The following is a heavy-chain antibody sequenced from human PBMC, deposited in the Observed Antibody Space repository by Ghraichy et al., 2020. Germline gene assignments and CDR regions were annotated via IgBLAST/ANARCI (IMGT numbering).Heavy chain of an antibody. J-gene: IGHJ4*02. CDR1: GYTFTSYD. V-gene: IGHV1-8*01. CDR2: INPNSGNT. D-gene: IGHD3-22*01. CDR3: ARGRDYYDSSGYYYDFDY. Sequence: ASVKVSCKASGYTFTSYDINWVRQATGQGLEWMGWINPNSGNTGYAQKFQGRVTMTRNTSISTAYMELSSLRSEDTAVYYCARGRDYYDSSGYYYDFDYWGQGTLVTVSS.